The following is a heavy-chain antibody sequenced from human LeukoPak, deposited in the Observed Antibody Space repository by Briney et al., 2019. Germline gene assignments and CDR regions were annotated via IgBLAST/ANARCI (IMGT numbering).Heavy chain of an antibody. CDR2: IRSKGYGGTT. V-gene: IGHV3-49*04. CDR1: GFTFSSYG. J-gene: IGHJ4*02. D-gene: IGHD6-19*01. Sequence: GGSLRLSCAASGFTFSSYGMHWVRQAPGKGLEWVGFIRSKGYGGTTEYAASVKGRFTISRDDSKSSAYLQMNSLKSEDTAVYYCIRARKLYSSGWYYFDYWGQGTLVTVSS. CDR3: IRARKLYSSGWYYFDY.